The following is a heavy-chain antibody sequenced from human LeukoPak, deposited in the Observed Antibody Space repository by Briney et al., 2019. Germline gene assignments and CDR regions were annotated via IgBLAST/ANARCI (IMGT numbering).Heavy chain of an antibody. J-gene: IGHJ4*02. CDR1: GFTFSSYS. Sequence: PGGSLGLSCAASGFTFSSYSMNWVRQAPGKGLEWVSYISSSSSYINYADSVRGRFTISRDNAKNSLFLQMDSLRGEDTAVYYCARCTTGKTFGSLREIKKSREIDYWGQGTLVTVSS. CDR2: ISSSSSYI. CDR3: ARCTTGKTFGSLREIKKSREIDY. D-gene: IGHD1-1*01. V-gene: IGHV3-21*05.